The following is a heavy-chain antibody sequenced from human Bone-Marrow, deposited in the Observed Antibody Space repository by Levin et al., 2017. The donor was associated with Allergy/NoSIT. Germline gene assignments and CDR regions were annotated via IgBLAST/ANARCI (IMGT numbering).Heavy chain of an antibody. CDR3: ARPSEHSGSYSWDAFDI. V-gene: IGHV3-11*01. Sequence: PGGSLRLSCAASGFTFSDYYMSWIRQAPGKGLEWVSYISSSGSTIYYADSVKGRFTISRDNAKNSLYLQMNSLRAEDTAVYYCARPSEHSGSYSWDAFDIWGQGTMVTVSS. J-gene: IGHJ3*02. CDR1: GFTFSDYY. D-gene: IGHD1-26*01. CDR2: ISSSGSTI.